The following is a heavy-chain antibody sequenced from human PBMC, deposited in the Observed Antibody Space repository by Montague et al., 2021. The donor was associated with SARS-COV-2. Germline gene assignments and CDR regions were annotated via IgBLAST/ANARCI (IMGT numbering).Heavy chain of an antibody. CDR2: ITSSSTT. CDR3: ARIST. Sequence: SLRLSCAASGLTVSSTYVGWVRQGPGKGLEWVAVITSSSTTYYAESVKGRFTISRHNSNNTVSLQMSSLRLEDTAVYYCARISTWGQGILVTVSS. J-gene: IGHJ4*02. V-gene: IGHV3-53*04. CDR1: GLTVSSTY.